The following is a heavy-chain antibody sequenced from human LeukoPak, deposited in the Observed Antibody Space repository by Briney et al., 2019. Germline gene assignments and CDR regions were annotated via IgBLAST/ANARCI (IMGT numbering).Heavy chain of an antibody. Sequence: PGGSLRLSCAASGFTFDDYGMTWVRQAPGKGLEWVSGINWIGGSTGYADSVKGRFTISRDNAENSLYLQMNSLRAEDTALYYCAGVADPAMYYYYYMDVWGKGTTVIISS. V-gene: IGHV3-20*04. J-gene: IGHJ6*03. CDR2: INWIGGST. CDR3: AGVADPAMYYYYYMDV. CDR1: GFTFDDYG.